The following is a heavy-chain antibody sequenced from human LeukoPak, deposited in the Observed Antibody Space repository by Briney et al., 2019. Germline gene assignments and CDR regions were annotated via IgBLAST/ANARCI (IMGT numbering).Heavy chain of an antibody. CDR1: GGTFSSYA. D-gene: IGHD2-2*01. V-gene: IGHV1-69*06. J-gene: IGHJ3*02. CDR2: IIPIFGTA. Sequence: SVKVSCKASGGTFSSYAISWVRQAPGQGLEWMGGIIPIFGTANYAQKFQGRVTITADKSTSTAYMELSSLRSEDTAVYYCARTQEGGYCSCTTCYAHAFDIWGQGTMVTVSS. CDR3: ARTQEGGYCSCTTCYAHAFDI.